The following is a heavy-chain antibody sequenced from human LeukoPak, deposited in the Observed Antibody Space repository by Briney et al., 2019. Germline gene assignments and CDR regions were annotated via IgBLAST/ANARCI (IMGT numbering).Heavy chain of an antibody. Sequence: GGSLRLSCAASGFTFSSYAMSWVRQAPGKGLEWVSAISGSGGSIYYADSVKGRFTISRDNSKNTLYLQMNSLRAEDTAVYYCAKEIGYSYGYSYFDYWGQGTLVTVSS. J-gene: IGHJ4*02. CDR2: ISGSGGSI. D-gene: IGHD5-18*01. CDR3: AKEIGYSYGYSYFDY. V-gene: IGHV3-23*01. CDR1: GFTFSSYA.